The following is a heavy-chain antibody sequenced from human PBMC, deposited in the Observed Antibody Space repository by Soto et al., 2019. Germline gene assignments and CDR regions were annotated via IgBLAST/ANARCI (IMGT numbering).Heavy chain of an antibody. J-gene: IGHJ6*03. CDR2: IKQDGSDI. V-gene: IGHV3-7*01. D-gene: IGHD1-1*01. CDR1: GFTFSTYW. Sequence: PGESLKISCEASGFTFSTYWMSWVRQAPGKGLEWVATIKQDGSDIYYVDSVRGRFTISRDNAESSLYLQMSSLRVEDTAIYYCVRGFGRSNCPYYLVVWGKATRVTVS. CDR3: VRGFGRSNCPYYLVV.